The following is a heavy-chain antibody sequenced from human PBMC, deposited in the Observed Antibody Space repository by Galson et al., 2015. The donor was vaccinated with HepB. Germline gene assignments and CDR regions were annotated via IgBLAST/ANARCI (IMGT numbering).Heavy chain of an antibody. D-gene: IGHD3-3*01. J-gene: IGHJ6*02. CDR2: ISSSSSTI. CDR1: GFTFSSYS. V-gene: IGHV3-48*01. CDR3: ARVSHDFWSGYSHLYYYYGMDV. Sequence: SLRLSCAASGFTFSSYSMNWVRQAPGKGLEWVSYISSSSSTIYYADSVKGRFTISRDNAKNSLYLQMNSLRAEDTAVYYCARVSHDFWSGYSHLYYYYGMDVWGQGTTVTVSS.